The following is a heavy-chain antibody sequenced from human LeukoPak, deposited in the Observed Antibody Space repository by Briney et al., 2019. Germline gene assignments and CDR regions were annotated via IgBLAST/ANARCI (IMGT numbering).Heavy chain of an antibody. Sequence: SVKVSCKASGGTFSSYAISWVRQAPGQGLEWMGGIIPIFGTANYAQKFQGRVTITADESTSTAYMELSSLRSEDTAVYYCARDYGSGSYLDYWGQGTLVTVSS. CDR2: IIPIFGTA. J-gene: IGHJ4*02. CDR1: GGTFSSYA. CDR3: ARDYGSGSYLDY. D-gene: IGHD3-10*01. V-gene: IGHV1-69*13.